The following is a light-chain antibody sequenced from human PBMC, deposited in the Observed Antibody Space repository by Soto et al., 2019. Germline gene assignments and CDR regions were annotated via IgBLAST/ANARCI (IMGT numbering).Light chain of an antibody. J-gene: IGLJ2*01. Sequence: QSALTQSPSASASLGASVKLTCTLSSGHSSYAIAWHQKQPGKGPRYLMDPNNDGSHTKGDGIPDRFSGSSSGADRYLIISSLQSEDEADYYCQTWGTGFQFFGGGTKLTVL. CDR3: QTWGTGFQF. CDR1: SGHSSYA. CDR2: PNNDGSH. V-gene: IGLV4-69*01.